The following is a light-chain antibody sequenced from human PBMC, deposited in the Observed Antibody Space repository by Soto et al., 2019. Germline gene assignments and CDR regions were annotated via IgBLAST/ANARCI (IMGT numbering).Light chain of an antibody. CDR3: QQSYSSPGT. CDR1: QTITTF. V-gene: IGKV1-39*01. CDR2: AAS. J-gene: IGKJ4*01. Sequence: DIRVNQAPSSLSASVGDRVTITCRASQTITTFLNWYLQRPGQAPKLLISAASNLHAGVPSRFSGSGSATEFTLTIRSLQPEDLASYYCQQSYSSPGTFGGGTKVEIK.